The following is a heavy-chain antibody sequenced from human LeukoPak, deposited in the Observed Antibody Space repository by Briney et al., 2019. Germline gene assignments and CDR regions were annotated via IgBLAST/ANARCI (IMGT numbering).Heavy chain of an antibody. CDR1: DGSITNYD. CDR3: ARAGGSYKKGAFDI. V-gene: IGHV4-59*12. J-gene: IGHJ3*02. Sequence: RSSETLSLTCTVSDGSITNYDWSWIRQPPGKGLEWIGYIYHSGSTYYNPSLKSRVTISVDRSKNQFSLKLSSVTAADTAVYYCARAGGSYKKGAFDIWGQGTMVTVSS. D-gene: IGHD1-26*01. CDR2: IYHSGST.